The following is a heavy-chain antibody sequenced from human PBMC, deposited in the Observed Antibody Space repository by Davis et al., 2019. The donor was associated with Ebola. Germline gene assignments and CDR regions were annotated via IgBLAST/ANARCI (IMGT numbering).Heavy chain of an antibody. CDR3: ARVGNYDFWSGYEY. CDR2: TSYDGTNK. Sequence: PGGSLRLSCAASGFTFSRYPMHWVRQASGKGLEWVAVTSYDGTNKYYADSVKGRFTISRDNSKNSLYLQMNSLSAEDTAVYYCARVGNYDFWSGYEYWGQGTLVTVSS. CDR1: GFTFSRYP. D-gene: IGHD3-3*01. J-gene: IGHJ4*02. V-gene: IGHV3-30-3*01.